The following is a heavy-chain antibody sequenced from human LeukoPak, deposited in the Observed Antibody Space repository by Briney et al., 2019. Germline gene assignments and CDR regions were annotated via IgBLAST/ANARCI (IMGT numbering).Heavy chain of an antibody. CDR1: GYTFTSYY. V-gene: IGHV1-46*01. CDR3: ARDPYYHDNRGYRNNWCDP. J-gene: IGHJ5*02. Sequence: ASVTVSCTASGYTFTSYYMHWVRQAPGQGLEWMGIINPSGGSTSYAQKFQGRVTMTRDMSTSTDYMELSSLRSEDTAVYYCARDPYYHDNRGYRNNWCDPWGQGTLVTVSS. CDR2: INPSGGST. D-gene: IGHD3-22*01.